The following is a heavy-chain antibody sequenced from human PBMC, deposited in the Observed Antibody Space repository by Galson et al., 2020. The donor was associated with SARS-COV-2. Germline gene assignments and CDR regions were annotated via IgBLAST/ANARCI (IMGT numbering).Heavy chain of an antibody. J-gene: IGHJ4*02. D-gene: IGHD3-10*01. CDR1: GFTFSSYA. Sequence: GESLKISCAASGFTFSSYAMSWVRQAPGKGLEWVSAISGSGGSTYYADSVKGRFTISRDNSKNTLYLQMNSLRAEDTAVYYCAKWGITMVRGVIRGYWGQGTLVTVSS. CDR2: ISGSGGST. CDR3: AKWGITMVRGVIRGY. V-gene: IGHV3-23*01.